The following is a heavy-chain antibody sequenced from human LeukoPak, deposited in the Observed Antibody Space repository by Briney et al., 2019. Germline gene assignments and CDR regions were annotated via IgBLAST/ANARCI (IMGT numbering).Heavy chain of an antibody. CDR2: ISYDGSNK. Sequence: PGGSLRLSCAASGLTFSNYVMHWVRQAPGKGLDWVAVISYDGSNKYYADSVKGRFTISRDNSKNTLYLQMNSLRAEDTAVYYCAVGAAGLDYWGQGTLVTVSS. J-gene: IGHJ4*02. CDR3: AVGAAGLDY. CDR1: GLTFSNYV. V-gene: IGHV3-30*03. D-gene: IGHD6-13*01.